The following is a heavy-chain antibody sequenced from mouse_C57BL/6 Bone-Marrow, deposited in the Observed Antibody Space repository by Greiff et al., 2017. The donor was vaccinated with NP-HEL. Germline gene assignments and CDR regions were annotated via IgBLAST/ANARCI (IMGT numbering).Heavy chain of an antibody. CDR2: INYDGSST. V-gene: IGHV5-16*01. Sequence: EVQLQESEGGLVQPGSSMKLSCTASGFTFSDYYMAWVRQVPEKGLEWVANINYDGSSTYYLDSLKSRFIISRDNAKNILYMQMSSLKSEDTATYDCAREGGLRRRTYAMDYWGQGTSVTVSS. D-gene: IGHD2-4*01. CDR3: AREGGLRRRTYAMDY. J-gene: IGHJ4*01. CDR1: GFTFSDYY.